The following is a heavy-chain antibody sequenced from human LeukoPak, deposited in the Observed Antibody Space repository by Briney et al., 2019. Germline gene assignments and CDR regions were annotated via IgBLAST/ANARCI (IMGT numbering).Heavy chain of an antibody. V-gene: IGHV1-8*01. CDR2: MNPNSGNT. J-gene: IGHJ4*02. D-gene: IGHD5-24*01. CDR3: ARVRVARLRDGYNLGY. CDR1: GYTFTSYD. Sequence: GASVKVSCTASGYTFTSYDISWVRPATGQGLEWMGWMNPNSGNTGYAQKFQGRVTMTRNTSISTAYMELSSLRSEDTAVYYCARVRVARLRDGYNLGYWGQGTLVTVSS.